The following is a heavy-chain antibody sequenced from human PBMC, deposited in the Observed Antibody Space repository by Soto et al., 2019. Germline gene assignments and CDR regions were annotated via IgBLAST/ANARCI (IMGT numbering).Heavy chain of an antibody. V-gene: IGHV3-48*02. CDR3: ARDQLVPAAITWFDP. CDR1: GFTFSSYS. D-gene: IGHD2-2*02. CDR2: ISSSSSTI. J-gene: IGHJ5*02. Sequence: EVQLVESGGGLVQPGGSLRLSCAASGFTFSSYSMNWVRQAPGKGLEWVSYISSSSSTIYYADSVKSRFTISRDNAKNSLYLQMNSLRDEDTAVYYCARDQLVPAAITWFDPWGQGTLVTVSS.